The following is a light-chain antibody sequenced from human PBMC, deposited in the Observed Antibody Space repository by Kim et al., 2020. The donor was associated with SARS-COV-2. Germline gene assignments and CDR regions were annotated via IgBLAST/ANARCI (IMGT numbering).Light chain of an antibody. CDR2: VVS. CDR1: SSDVGGYYY. Sequence: GQSVTISCTGTSSDVGGYYYVSWYQQHPGKAPKLMIYVVSERPSGVPDRFSGSKSGNTASLTISGLQAEDEADYYCCSYAGSYSFVFGTGTKVTVL. J-gene: IGLJ1*01. CDR3: CSYAGSYSFV. V-gene: IGLV2-11*01.